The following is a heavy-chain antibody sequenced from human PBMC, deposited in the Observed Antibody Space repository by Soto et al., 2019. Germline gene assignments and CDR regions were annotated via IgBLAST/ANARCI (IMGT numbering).Heavy chain of an antibody. CDR1: GFTFSSYA. V-gene: IGHV3-23*01. Sequence: EVPLLESGGGLVQPGGSLRLSCAASGFTFSSYAMNWVRQAPGKGLEWVSVISGSGDSTYYADSVKGRFTISRDNSKNPLYLQMYSLRAEDTAVYYCAKRAWAPYYFDYWGQGTLVTVSS. CDR3: AKRAWAPYYFDY. CDR2: ISGSGDST. J-gene: IGHJ4*02. D-gene: IGHD1-26*01.